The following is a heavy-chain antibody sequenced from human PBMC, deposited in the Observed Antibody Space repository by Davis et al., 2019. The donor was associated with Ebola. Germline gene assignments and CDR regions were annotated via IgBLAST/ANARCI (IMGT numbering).Heavy chain of an antibody. CDR1: GYTFTSYA. CDR2: INAGNGNT. D-gene: IGHD2-15*01. CDR3: AREGYCSGGSCYEWFDP. Sequence: ASVKVSCKASGYTFTSYAMHWVRQAPGQRLEWMGWINAGNGNTKYSQKFQGRVTITRDTSASTAYMELSSLRSEDTAVYYCAREGYCSGGSCYEWFDPWGQGTLVTVSS. J-gene: IGHJ5*02. V-gene: IGHV1-3*01.